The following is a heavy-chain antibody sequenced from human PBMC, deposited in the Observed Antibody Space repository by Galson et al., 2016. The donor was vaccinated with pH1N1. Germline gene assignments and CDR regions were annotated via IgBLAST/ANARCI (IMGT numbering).Heavy chain of an antibody. CDR3: ARVLRTDWAYFQY. Sequence: SVKVSCKASGYMFASYGISWVRQAPGQGLEWMGWISGHNGNANYAQRRQDRPTMTTDTSTNTAYMELRSLRSDDTAVYYCARVLRTDWAYFQYWGQGTLVTVSS. J-gene: IGHJ1*01. CDR1: GYMFASYG. D-gene: IGHD3-9*01. CDR2: ISGHNGNA. V-gene: IGHV1-18*01.